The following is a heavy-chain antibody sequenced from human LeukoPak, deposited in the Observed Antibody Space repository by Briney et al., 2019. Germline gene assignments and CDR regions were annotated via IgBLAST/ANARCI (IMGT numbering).Heavy chain of an antibody. Sequence: GGSLRLSCAASGFTFISYGMHWVRQAPGKGLEWVAFIRYDGSNKYYADSVKGRFTISRDNSKNTLYLQMNSLRAEDTAVYYCAKFCLSSSSFHYAFDIWGQGTMVTVSS. CDR1: GFTFISYG. J-gene: IGHJ3*02. V-gene: IGHV3-30*02. D-gene: IGHD6-6*01. CDR3: AKFCLSSSSFHYAFDI. CDR2: IRYDGSNK.